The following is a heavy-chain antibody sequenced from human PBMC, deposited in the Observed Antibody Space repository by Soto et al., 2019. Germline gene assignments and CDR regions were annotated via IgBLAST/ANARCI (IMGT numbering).Heavy chain of an antibody. CDR2: ISGSGGST. J-gene: IGHJ4*02. V-gene: IGHV3-23*01. Sequence: GGSLRLSCAASGFTFSSYAMSWVRQAPGKGLEWVSAISGSGGSTYYADSGKGRFTISRDNSKNTLYLQMNSLRAEDTAVYYCAKPPTNYIWGSYRYPDFDYWGQGTLVTVSS. CDR3: AKPPTNYIWGSYRYPDFDY. CDR1: GFTFSSYA. D-gene: IGHD3-16*02.